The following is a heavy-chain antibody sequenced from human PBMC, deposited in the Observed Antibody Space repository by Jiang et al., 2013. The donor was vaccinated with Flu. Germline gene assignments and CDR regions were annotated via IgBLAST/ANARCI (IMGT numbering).Heavy chain of an antibody. CDR2: ITGHGGRI. CDR1: GFTFSNYA. Sequence: VQLVESGGGLVLPGGSLRLSCAASGFTFSNYAMSWVRQAPGEGLEWVSAITGHGGRIYYADSVKGRFTISRDNSKNTLYLEMNSLRAEDTAVYFCAKDRRHYYETSGYSAGDY. CDR3: AKDRRHYYETSGYSAGDY. D-gene: IGHD3-22*01. V-gene: IGHV3-23*04. J-gene: IGHJ4*01.